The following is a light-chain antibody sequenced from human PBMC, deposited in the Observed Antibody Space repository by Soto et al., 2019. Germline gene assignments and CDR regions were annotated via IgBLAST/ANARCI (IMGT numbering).Light chain of an antibody. Sequence: QSALTQPPSASGSPGQSVTISCTGTSSDFGGYNYVSWYQQHPGKAPKLMIYEVSKRPSGVPDRFSGSKSANTASLTVSGLQAEDEADYYWSSYAGTDNFYVFGTGTRSPS. CDR3: SSYAGTDNFYV. CDR2: EVS. V-gene: IGLV2-8*01. J-gene: IGLJ1*01. CDR1: SSDFGGYNY.